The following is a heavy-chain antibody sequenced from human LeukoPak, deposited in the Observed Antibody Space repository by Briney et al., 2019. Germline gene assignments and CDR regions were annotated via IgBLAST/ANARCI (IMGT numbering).Heavy chain of an antibody. D-gene: IGHD6-13*01. Sequence: ASVKVSCKASGYTFTGYYMHWVRQAPGQGLEWMGWINPNSGGTNYSQKFQGRVTVTSDTSITTAYMELSRLTSDDTAVYYCARRDTSSINDGFDIWGQGTMVTVSS. CDR2: INPNSGGT. CDR1: GYTFTGYY. CDR3: ARRDTSSINDGFDI. J-gene: IGHJ3*02. V-gene: IGHV1-2*02.